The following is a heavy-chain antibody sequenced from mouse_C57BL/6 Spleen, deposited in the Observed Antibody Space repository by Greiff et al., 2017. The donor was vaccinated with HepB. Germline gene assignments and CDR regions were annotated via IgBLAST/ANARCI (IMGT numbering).Heavy chain of an antibody. J-gene: IGHJ4*01. Sequence: VQLQQSGPELVKPGASVKISCKASGYAFSSSWMNWVKQRPGKGLEWIGRIYPGDGDTNYNGKFKGKVTLTADKSSSTAYMQLSSLTSEDSAVYFCARSAYYSNLYYAMDYWGQGTSVTVSS. CDR1: GYAFSSSW. V-gene: IGHV1-82*01. CDR3: ARSAYYSNLYYAMDY. CDR2: IYPGDGDT. D-gene: IGHD2-5*01.